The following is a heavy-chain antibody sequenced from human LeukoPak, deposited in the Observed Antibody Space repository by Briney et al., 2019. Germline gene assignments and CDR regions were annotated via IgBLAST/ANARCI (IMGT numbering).Heavy chain of an antibody. J-gene: IGHJ5*02. CDR2: MNPNSGNT. CDR1: GYTSTSYD. Sequence: VASVKVSCKASGYTSTSYDINWVRQATGQGLEWMGWMNPNSGNTGYAQKLQGRVTMTTDTSTSTAYMELRSLRSDDTAVYYCARATIFGVVSAFDPWGQGTLVTVSS. D-gene: IGHD3-3*01. CDR3: ARATIFGVVSAFDP. V-gene: IGHV1-8*02.